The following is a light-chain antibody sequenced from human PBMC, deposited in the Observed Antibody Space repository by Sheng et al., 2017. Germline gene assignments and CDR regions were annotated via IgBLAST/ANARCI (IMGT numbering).Light chain of an antibody. CDR2: AAS. CDR3: QQSFSIPFT. J-gene: IGKJ4*01. V-gene: IGKV1-39*01. CDR1: QSLSIY. Sequence: DIQLTQSPSSLSASVGDRVTITCRASQSLSIYINWYQQKPGQAPKYLIYAASTLQSGVPXRFSGSASGTDFTLTISSLRPEDFATYYCQQSFSIPFTFGGGTKVEIK.